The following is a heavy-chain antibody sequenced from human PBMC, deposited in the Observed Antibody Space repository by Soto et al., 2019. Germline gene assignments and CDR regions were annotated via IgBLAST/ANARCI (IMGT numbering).Heavy chain of an antibody. CDR1: VGSISGGNW. J-gene: IGHJ5*02. CDR2: IYHCGNI. D-gene: IGHD1-26*01. V-gene: IGHV4-4*02. Sequence: SETLSLTCVVSVGSISGGNWWNWVRQSPDKGLELIAEIYHCGNINSNPSLQSRVTISLDTSKNQLSLKLTSMTAADTAVYYCAREMHAGFTHYFDPWGQGTLVTVSS. CDR3: AREMHAGFTHYFDP.